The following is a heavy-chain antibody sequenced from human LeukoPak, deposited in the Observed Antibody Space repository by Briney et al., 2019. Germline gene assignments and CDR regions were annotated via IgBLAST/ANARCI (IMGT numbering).Heavy chain of an antibody. Sequence: GSSVKVSCKASGGTFSNYAINWMRQAPGQGLEWMGRIIPILDTANYPQNFQGRVTITADKSTSAAYMELTSLRSEDTAVYFCARLWRSYNSSSGFYSYGMDVWGQGTTVAVSS. CDR2: IIPILDTA. J-gene: IGHJ6*02. CDR3: ARLWRSYNSSSGFYSYGMDV. V-gene: IGHV1-69*04. D-gene: IGHD6-6*01. CDR1: GGTFSNYA.